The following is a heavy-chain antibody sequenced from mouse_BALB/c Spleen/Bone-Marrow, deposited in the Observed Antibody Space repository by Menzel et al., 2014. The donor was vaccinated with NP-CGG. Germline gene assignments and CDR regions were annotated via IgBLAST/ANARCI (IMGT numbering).Heavy chain of an antibody. CDR3: AGEVRPHWYFDF. J-gene: IGHJ1*01. CDR2: INPYNGGT. V-gene: IGHV1-18*01. D-gene: IGHD2-14*01. CDR1: GYSFTGYT. Sequence: EVQRQQSGPELGQPGASMKISCKASGYSFTGYTMNWVKQSHGKNLEWIGLINPYNGGTSYNQKFKGKATLTVDKSSSTAYMELLSLTSEDSAVYYCAGEVRPHWYFDFWGAATTANVSS.